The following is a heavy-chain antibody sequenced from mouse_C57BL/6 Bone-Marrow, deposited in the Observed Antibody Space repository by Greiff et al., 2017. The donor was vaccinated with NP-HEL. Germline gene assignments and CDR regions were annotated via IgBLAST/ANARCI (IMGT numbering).Heavy chain of an antibody. CDR2: IDPENGDT. CDR3: STMVTTRAMDY. J-gene: IGHJ4*01. D-gene: IGHD2-2*01. V-gene: IGHV14-4*01. Sequence: EVKLMESGAELVRPGASVKLSCTASGFNIKDDYMHWVKQRPEQGLEWIGWIDPENGDTEYASKFQGKATITADTSSNTAYLQLSSLTSEDTAVYYCSTMVTTRAMDYWGQGTSVTVSS. CDR1: GFNIKDDY.